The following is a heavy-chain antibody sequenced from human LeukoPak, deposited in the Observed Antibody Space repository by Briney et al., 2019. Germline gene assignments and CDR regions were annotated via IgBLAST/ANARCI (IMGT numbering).Heavy chain of an antibody. V-gene: IGHV3-7*03. Sequence: PGGSLRLSCAASGFTFSSYWVSWVRQAPGKGLEWVANIKQDGSEKYYVDSVKGRFTISRDNAKNSLYLQMNSLRAEDTAVYYCARVGSGWYPNWFDPWGQGTLVTVSS. J-gene: IGHJ5*02. CDR1: GFTFSSYW. D-gene: IGHD6-19*01. CDR3: ARVGSGWYPNWFDP. CDR2: IKQDGSEK.